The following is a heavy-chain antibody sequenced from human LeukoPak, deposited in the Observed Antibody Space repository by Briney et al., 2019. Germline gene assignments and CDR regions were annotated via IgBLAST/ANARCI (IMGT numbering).Heavy chain of an antibody. V-gene: IGHV4-38-2*01. CDR3: ARRGTGSYSRFDP. CDR1: GYSISSGFY. J-gene: IGHJ5*02. D-gene: IGHD1-26*01. CDR2: IYSSGTT. Sequence: SETLSLTCAVSGYSISSGFYWGWIRQPPGKGLEWIGSIYSSGTTYYNPSLKSRVTISVDASKNHFSLNLNSVTAADTAVYYCARRGTGSYSRFDPWGQGTLVTVSS.